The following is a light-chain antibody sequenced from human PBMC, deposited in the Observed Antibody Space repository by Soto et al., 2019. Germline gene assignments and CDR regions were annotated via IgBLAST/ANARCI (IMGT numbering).Light chain of an antibody. CDR1: RSNIGSNT. CDR2: SNN. V-gene: IGLV1-44*01. J-gene: IGLJ2*01. Sequence: QSVLTQPPSASGTPGQRVTISCSGSRSNIGSNTVNWYQQLPGTAPKVLIYSNNQRPSGVPDRFSGSRSDTSASLAISGLQSEDEADYYCAAWDGSLNGVLFGGGTKLTVL. CDR3: AAWDGSLNGVL.